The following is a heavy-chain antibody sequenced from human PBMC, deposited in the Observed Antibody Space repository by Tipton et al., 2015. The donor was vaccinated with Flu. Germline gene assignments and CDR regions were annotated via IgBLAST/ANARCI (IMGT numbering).Heavy chain of an antibody. CDR3: ARESPDEGLFIVGATQGKFDY. J-gene: IGHJ4*02. CDR2: TYTSGST. CDR1: GGSISSGSYY. V-gene: IGHV4-61*02. D-gene: IGHD1-26*01. Sequence: LRLSCTVSGGSISSGSYYWSWIRQPAGKGLGWIGRTYTSGSTNYNPSLKSRVTISVDTPKNQFSLKLSSVTAADTAVYYCARESPDEGLFIVGATQGKFDYWGQGTLVTVSS.